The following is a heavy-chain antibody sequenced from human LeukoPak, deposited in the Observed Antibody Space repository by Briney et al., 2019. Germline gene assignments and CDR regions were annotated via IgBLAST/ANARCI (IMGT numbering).Heavy chain of an antibody. CDR2: INPDGRDT. CDR1: GFTFNRCW. D-gene: IGHD2-21*02. J-gene: IGHJ1*01. Sequence: GGSLRLSCVVSGFTFNRCWMNWVRQAPGKGLEWVAHINPDGRDTYYVDSVKGRFTISRDNAQNSMYLQMNSLRVEDTAVYYCTSWGDTTAEYFQRWGQDTLVTVSS. V-gene: IGHV3-7*01. CDR3: TSWGDTTAEYFQR.